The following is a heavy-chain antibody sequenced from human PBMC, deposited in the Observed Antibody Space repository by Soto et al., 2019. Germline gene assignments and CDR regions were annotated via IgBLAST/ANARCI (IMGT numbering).Heavy chain of an antibody. CDR3: ARDLRYYYGSGSYKTHRYYYYGMDV. CDR2: ISGSGGST. CDR1: GFTFSSYA. V-gene: IGHV3-23*01. Sequence: PGGSLRLSCAASGFTFSSYAMIWVRQAPGKGLEWVSAISGSGGSTYYADSVKGRFTISRDNSKNTLYLQMNSLRAEDTAVYYCARDLRYYYGSGSYKTHRYYYYGMDVWVQGTTVTVSS. D-gene: IGHD3-10*01. J-gene: IGHJ6*02.